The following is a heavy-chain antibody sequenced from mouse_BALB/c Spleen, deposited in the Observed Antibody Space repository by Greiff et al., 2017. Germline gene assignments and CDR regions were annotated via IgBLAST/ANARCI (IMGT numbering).Heavy chain of an antibody. J-gene: IGHJ2*01. Sequence: EVKVVESGGGLVQPGGSRKLSCAASGFTFSSFGMHWVRQAPEKGLEWVAYISSGSSTIYYADTVKGRFTISRDNPKNTLFLQMTSLRSEDTAMYYCARERGYARLGDWGEGAPLTV. D-gene: IGHD2-14*01. CDR1: GFTFSSFG. CDR2: ISSGSSTI. CDR3: ARERGYARLGD. V-gene: IGHV5-17*02.